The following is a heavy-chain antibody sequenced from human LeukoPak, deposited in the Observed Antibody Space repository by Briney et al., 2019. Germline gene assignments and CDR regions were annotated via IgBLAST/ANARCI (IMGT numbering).Heavy chain of an antibody. CDR1: GYTFPNYV. D-gene: IGHD4-17*01. CDR2: ISAYNGNT. J-gene: IGHJ6*03. V-gene: IGHV1-18*01. CDR3: ARDMHGDYRYYYYMDV. Sequence: ASVKVSCKASGYTFPNYVISWVRQAPGQGPEWMGWISAYNGNTNYAQKLQGRVTMTTDTSTSTAYMELRSLRFDETAVYYCARDMHGDYRYYYYMDVWGKGTTVTISS.